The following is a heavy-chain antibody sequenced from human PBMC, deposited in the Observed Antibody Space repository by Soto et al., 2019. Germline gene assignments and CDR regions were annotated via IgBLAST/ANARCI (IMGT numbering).Heavy chain of an antibody. D-gene: IGHD6-25*01. CDR3: TTATKLNAGGQVSGAFDV. CDR1: GFTFTSAW. J-gene: IGHJ3*01. CDR2: IVSRSDGGAI. Sequence: EVQLVESGGGFVQPGWSLRLSCAASGFTFTSAWMNWVRQAPGKGLEWVARIVSRSDGGAIDYAAPVRGRFTISRDDSKNTLYLQMNSLKVEDTGIYFCTTATKLNAGGQVSGAFDVWGQGTMVTASS. V-gene: IGHV3-15*07.